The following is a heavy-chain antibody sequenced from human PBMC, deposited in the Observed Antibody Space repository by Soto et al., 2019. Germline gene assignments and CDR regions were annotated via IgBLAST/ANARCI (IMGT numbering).Heavy chain of an antibody. Sequence: VQLVESGGGLVQPGGSLRVSCAASGFTFSSYGMSWVRQAPGKGLEWVLGISGSGGSTYYADSVKGRFTISRDNSKNTLYLQMNSLRVEDTASYYCASYYYDSSGYYHYFDYWGQGILVTVSS. D-gene: IGHD3-22*01. CDR2: ISGSGGST. V-gene: IGHV3-23*04. CDR3: ASYYYDSSGYYHYFDY. CDR1: GFTFSSYG. J-gene: IGHJ4*02.